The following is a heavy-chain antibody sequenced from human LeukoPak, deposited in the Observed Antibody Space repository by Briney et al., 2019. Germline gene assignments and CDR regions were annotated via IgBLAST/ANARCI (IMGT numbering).Heavy chain of an antibody. CDR3: ARDQGNWGGNDY. J-gene: IGHJ4*02. Sequence: GGSLRLSCAASGFTVSSNYMSWVRQAPGKGLEWVSVTYSNGRTYYADSVKGRFTISRDNSKNTLYLHMNSLRAEDTAVYYCARDQGNWGGNDYWGQGTLVTVSS. V-gene: IGHV3-66*01. CDR1: GFTVSSNY. D-gene: IGHD7-27*01. CDR2: TYSNGRT.